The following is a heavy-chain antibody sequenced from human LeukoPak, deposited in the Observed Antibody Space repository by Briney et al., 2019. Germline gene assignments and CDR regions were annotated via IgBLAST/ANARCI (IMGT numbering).Heavy chain of an antibody. CDR1: GYTFTGYY. V-gene: IGHV1-2*06. D-gene: IGHD3-10*01. CDR2: INPNSGGT. J-gene: IGHJ4*02. CDR3: ARPDYFGSGSYYNQYYFDC. Sequence: GSVKVSCKASGYTFTGYYMHWVRQAPGQGLEWMGRINPNSGGTDYAQKFRGRVTMTSDTSISTAYMELSRLTSDDTAVYYCARPDYFGSGSYYNQYYFDCWGQGTLVTVSS.